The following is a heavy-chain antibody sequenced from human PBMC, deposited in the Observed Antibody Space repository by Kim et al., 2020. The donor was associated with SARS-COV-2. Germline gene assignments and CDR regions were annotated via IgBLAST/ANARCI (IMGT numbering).Heavy chain of an antibody. CDR2: ISGNGGNS. V-gene: IGHV3-23*01. CDR3: AKDYGGNPFDY. CDR1: GFTFTTYA. Sequence: GGSLRLSCAASGFTFTTYAMTWVRQAPGKGLEWVSTISGNGGNSFYADSVKGRFTISRDNSKNTLYLQMNSLGAGDTALYYCAKDYGGNPFDYWGQGTLVTVSS. J-gene: IGHJ4*02. D-gene: IGHD4-17*01.